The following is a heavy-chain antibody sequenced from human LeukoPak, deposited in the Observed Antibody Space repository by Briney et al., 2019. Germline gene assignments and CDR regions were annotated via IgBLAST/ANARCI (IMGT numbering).Heavy chain of an antibody. CDR1: GDSISSYY. CDR2: IYSSGTT. CDR3: ARHLSGTTMAHYFDF. J-gene: IGHJ4*02. Sequence: PSETLSLTCAVSGDSISSYYWGWIRQSPGKGLEWLASIYSSGTTQSNPSLKSRVSISIDTSKNQFSLKLYSVTASDAAIYYCARHLSGTTMAHYFDFWGQGTLVTVSS. V-gene: IGHV4-39*01. D-gene: IGHD1-1*01.